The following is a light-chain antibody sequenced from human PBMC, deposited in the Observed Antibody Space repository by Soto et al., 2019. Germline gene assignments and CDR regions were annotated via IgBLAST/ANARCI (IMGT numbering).Light chain of an antibody. J-gene: IGKJ1*01. CDR3: QQYNSYSWT. Sequence: DIHMTQSPSTLSASVGDRVTITCRASQTISSWLAWYQQKPGKAPELLIYDASNLQSGIPSRFSGSGSGTEFTLTISSLQPDDFATYYCQQYNSYSWTFGQGTKV. CDR1: QTISSW. CDR2: DAS. V-gene: IGKV1-5*01.